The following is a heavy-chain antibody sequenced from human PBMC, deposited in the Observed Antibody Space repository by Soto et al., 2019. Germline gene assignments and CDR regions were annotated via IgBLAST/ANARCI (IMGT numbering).Heavy chain of an antibody. V-gene: IGHV3-23*01. Sequence: GGSLRLSCAASGFTFSSYAMSWVRQAPGKGLEWVSAISGSGGSTYYADSVKGRFTISRDNSKNTLYLQMNSLRAEGTAVYYCAKDLWGSKACDYWGPGTLVTVSS. J-gene: IGHJ4*02. CDR1: GFTFSSYA. D-gene: IGHD3-16*01. CDR2: ISGSGGST. CDR3: AKDLWGSKACDY.